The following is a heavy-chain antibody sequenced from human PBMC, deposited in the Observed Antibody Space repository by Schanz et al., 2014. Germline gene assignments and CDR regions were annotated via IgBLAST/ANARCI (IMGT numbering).Heavy chain of an antibody. CDR2: ISGRDGST. CDR3: ANNWNLDY. V-gene: IGHV3-23*01. D-gene: IGHD1-20*01. J-gene: IGHJ4*02. Sequence: EVQLLESGGGLVQPGGSLRLSCAASGFTSSSYAMTWVRQAPGMGLEWVSAISGRDGSTYYADSVRGRFTISRDNSKNTLYLQMNSLRAEDTAVYYCANNWNLDYWGQGTLVTVSS. CDR1: GFTSSSYA.